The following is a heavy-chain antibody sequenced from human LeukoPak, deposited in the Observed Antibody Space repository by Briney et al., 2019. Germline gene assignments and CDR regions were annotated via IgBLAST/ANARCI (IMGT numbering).Heavy chain of an antibody. D-gene: IGHD4-17*01. J-gene: IGHJ4*02. CDR1: GFTFSDSW. CDR3: ARDPAYGALDY. Sequence: SGGSLRLSCAASGFTFSDSWMTWVRQAPGRGLEWVAEINQDGNTKSYTDSVEDRFTISRDNARNSMYLQMSSLRAEDTAVYYCARDPAYGALDYWGQGTLVTVSS. CDR2: INQDGNTK. V-gene: IGHV3-7*01.